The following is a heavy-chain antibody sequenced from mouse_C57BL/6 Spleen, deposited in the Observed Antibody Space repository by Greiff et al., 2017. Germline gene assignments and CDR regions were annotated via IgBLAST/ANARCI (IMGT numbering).Heavy chain of an antibody. CDR1: GFNIKDDY. D-gene: IGHD1-1*01. J-gene: IGHJ1*03. V-gene: IGHV14-4*01. CDR3: TMGSSYRYFDV. Sequence: EVQVVESGAELVRPGASVKLSCTASGFNIKDDYMHWVKQRPEQGLEWIGWIDPENGDTEYASKFQGKATITADTSSNTAYLQLSSLTSEDTAVYYCTMGSSYRYFDVWGTGTTVTVSS. CDR2: IDPENGDT.